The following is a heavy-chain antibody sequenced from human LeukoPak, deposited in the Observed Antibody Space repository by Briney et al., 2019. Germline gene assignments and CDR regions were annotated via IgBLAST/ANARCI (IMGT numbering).Heavy chain of an antibody. V-gene: IGHV5-51*01. D-gene: IGHD5-12*01. CDR2: IYPGDSDT. CDR3: ARFATGMVATKSFDY. CDR1: GYSFTSYW. Sequence: GESLKISCKGSGYSFTSYWIGWVRQMPGKGLEWMGIIYPGDSDTRYSPSFQGQVTISADKSISTAYLQWSSLKASDTAMYYCARFATGMVATKSFDYWGQGTLVTVSS. J-gene: IGHJ4*02.